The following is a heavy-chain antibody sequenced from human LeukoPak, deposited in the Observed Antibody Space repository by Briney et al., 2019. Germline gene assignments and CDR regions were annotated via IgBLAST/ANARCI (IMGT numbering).Heavy chain of an antibody. CDR1: GDSVSRSDSY. D-gene: IGHD3-22*01. J-gene: IGHJ1*01. CDR3: ARRRYYDGSGYLE. CDR2: IYYSGRT. Sequence: SETQSLTCSVSGDSVSRSDSYWDWIRQPPGKGLEWIGTIYYSGRTYYSPSLKSRVTMSVDPSNNQFSLTLRSVTAADTAVYYCARRRYYDGSGYLEWGQGTLLSVSS. V-gene: IGHV4-39*01.